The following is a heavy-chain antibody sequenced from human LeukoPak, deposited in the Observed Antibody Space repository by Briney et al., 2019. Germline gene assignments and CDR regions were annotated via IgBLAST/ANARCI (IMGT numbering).Heavy chain of an antibody. CDR3: ARVLGSSEDYVWGSYRF. CDR1: GFTFSTYS. Sequence: GGSLRLSCAASGFTFSTYSMNWVRQAPGKGLEWVSSITGSSRNIYYADSVKGRFTISRDNAKNSLYLQMNSLRAEDTAVYYCARVLGSSEDYVWGSYRFWGQGTLVTVSS. J-gene: IGHJ4*02. V-gene: IGHV3-21*01. D-gene: IGHD3-16*02. CDR2: ITGSSRNI.